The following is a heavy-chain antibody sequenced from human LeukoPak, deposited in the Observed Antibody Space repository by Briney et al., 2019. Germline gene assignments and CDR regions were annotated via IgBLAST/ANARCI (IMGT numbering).Heavy chain of an antibody. CDR1: GGSFSGYY. D-gene: IGHD6-13*01. CDR2: INHSGST. CDR3: ARGSSWYLVYFDY. Sequence: SETLSLTCAVYGGSFSGYYWSWIRQPPGKGLEWIGEINHSGSTNYNPSLKSRVTISVDTSKNQFSLKLSSVTAADKAVYYCARGSSWYLVYFDYWGQGTVVTVSS. J-gene: IGHJ4*02. V-gene: IGHV4-34*01.